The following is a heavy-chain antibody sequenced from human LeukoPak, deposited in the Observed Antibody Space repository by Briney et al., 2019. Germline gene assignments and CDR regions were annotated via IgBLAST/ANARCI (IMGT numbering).Heavy chain of an antibody. V-gene: IGHV3-21*01. CDR1: GFTFNNYN. CDR3: ARENPPRWFDP. CDR2: ISSHSSYI. J-gene: IGHJ5*02. D-gene: IGHD1-14*01. Sequence: PGGSLRLSCAASGFTFNNYNINWFRQAPGKGLEWVSSISSHSSYIYYADSVKGRFTVSRDNAKSSQYLQMNSLRAEDTAVYYCARENPPRWFDPWGQGTLVTVSS.